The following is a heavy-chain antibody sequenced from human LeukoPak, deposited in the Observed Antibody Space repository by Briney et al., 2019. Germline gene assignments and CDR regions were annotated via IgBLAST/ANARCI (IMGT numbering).Heavy chain of an antibody. CDR2: IYYSGST. J-gene: IGHJ4*02. V-gene: IGHV4-31*03. CDR1: GGSISSGGYY. D-gene: IGHD6-19*01. CDR3: ASIAIAVAGTPASSFDY. Sequence: SQTLSLTCTVSGGSISSGGYYWSWIRQHPGKGLEWIGYIYYSGSTYYNPSLKSRVTISVDTSKNQFSLKLSSVTAADTAVYYRASIAIAVAGTPASSFDYWGQGTLVTVSS.